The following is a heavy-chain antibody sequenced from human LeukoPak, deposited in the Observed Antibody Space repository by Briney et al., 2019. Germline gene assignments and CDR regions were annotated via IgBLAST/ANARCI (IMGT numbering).Heavy chain of an antibody. Sequence: SVKVSCKASGGTFSSYAISWVRQAPGQGLEWMGRIIPIFGTADYAQKFQGRVTITTDESTSTAYMELSSLRSEDTAVYYCAREAAGDYLPGHWGQGTLVTVSS. D-gene: IGHD4-17*01. J-gene: IGHJ4*02. CDR1: GGTFSSYA. CDR3: AREAAGDYLPGH. V-gene: IGHV1-69*05. CDR2: IIPIFGTA.